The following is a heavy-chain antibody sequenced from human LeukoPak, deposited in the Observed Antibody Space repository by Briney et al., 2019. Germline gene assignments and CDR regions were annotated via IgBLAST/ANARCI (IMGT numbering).Heavy chain of an antibody. D-gene: IGHD3-9*01. V-gene: IGHV3-33*01. J-gene: IGHJ4*02. CDR3: AGGDYAILTGLPTNYFDY. CDR2: IWYDGSNT. Sequence: GGSLRLSCAASGFTFSSYGMHWVRQAPGKGLEWVAVIWYDGSNTYYADSVKGRFTISRDNSKSTLYLQMNSLRTESLAVYYWAGGDYAILTGLPTNYFDYWGQGTLVTVSS. CDR1: GFTFSSYG.